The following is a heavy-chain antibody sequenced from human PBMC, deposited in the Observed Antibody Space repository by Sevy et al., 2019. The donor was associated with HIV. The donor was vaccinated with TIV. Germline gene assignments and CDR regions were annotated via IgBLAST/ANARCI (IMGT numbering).Heavy chain of an antibody. Sequence: GGSLRLSCAASGFTFSTYAMTWVRQAPGKGLEWVSVISFSGGSTYYADSVKGRFTISRDNSKNTLYLQMISLRVEDTAVYYCAKDRVSGTYYTGDFDYWGQGTLVTVSS. J-gene: IGHJ4*02. V-gene: IGHV3-23*01. D-gene: IGHD3-10*01. CDR3: AKDRVSGTYYTGDFDY. CDR2: ISFSGGST. CDR1: GFTFSTYA.